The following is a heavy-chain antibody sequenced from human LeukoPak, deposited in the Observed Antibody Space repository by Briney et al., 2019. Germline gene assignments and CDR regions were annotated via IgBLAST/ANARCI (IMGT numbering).Heavy chain of an antibody. Sequence: NASETLSLTCAVYGGSLSGYYWSWIRQPPGKGLEWIGEINHSGSSNYNPSPKSRVTISVDTSKNQFSLKLSSVSAADTAVYFCARGLSNSRRTLLGLDHWGQGTLVTVSS. J-gene: IGHJ4*02. CDR2: INHSGSS. CDR1: GGSLSGYY. D-gene: IGHD3-16*01. CDR3: ARGLSNSRRTLLGLDH. V-gene: IGHV4-34*01.